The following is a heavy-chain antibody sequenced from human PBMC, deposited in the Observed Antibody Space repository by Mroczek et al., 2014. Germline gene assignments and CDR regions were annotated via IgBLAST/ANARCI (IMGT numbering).Heavy chain of an antibody. D-gene: IGHD6-6*01. J-gene: IGHJ4*02. Sequence: QVQLQQWGAGLLKPSETLSLTCAVYGGSFSGYYWSWIRQPPGKGLEWIGEINHSGSTNYNPSLKSRVTISVDTSKNHFSLKLSSVTAADTAVYYCARGLVAVRHQRTLDYWGQGTLVTVSS. V-gene: IGHV4-34*01. CDR1: GGSFSGYY. CDR3: ARGLVAVRHQRTLDY. CDR2: INHSGST.